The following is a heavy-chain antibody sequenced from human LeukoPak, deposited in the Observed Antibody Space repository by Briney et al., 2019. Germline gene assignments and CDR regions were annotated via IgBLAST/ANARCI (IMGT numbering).Heavy chain of an antibody. D-gene: IGHD5-24*01. Sequence: GGSLRLSCAASGFTFSSYWMHWVRQEPGKGLVWVSRVNTDGRSTSYPGSVKGRFTISRDNAKNTLYLQMNSLRAEDTAVYYCVRDVWGDRDGFFEYWGQGPLVTVSS. CDR2: VNTDGRST. J-gene: IGHJ4*02. V-gene: IGHV3-74*01. CDR1: GFTFSSYW. CDR3: VRDVWGDRDGFFEY.